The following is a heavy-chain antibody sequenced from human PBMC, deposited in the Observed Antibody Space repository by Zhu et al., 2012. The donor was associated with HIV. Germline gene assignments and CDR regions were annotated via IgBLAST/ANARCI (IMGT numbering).Heavy chain of an antibody. CDR3: ARGKLLWFGELKXYYFDY. D-gene: IGHD3-10*01. V-gene: IGHV4-4*09. CDR2: IYTSGST. CDR1: GGSISSYY. Sequence: QVQESGPGLVKPSETLSLTCTVSGGSISSYYWSWIRQPPGKRLEWIGYIYTSGSTNYNPSLKSRVTISVDTSKNQFSLKLSSVTAADTAVYYCARGKLLWFGELKXYYFDYWGQGTLVTVSS. J-gene: IGHJ4*02.